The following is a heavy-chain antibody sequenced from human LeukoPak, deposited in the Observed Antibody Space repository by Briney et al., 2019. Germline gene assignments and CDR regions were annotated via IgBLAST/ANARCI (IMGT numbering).Heavy chain of an antibody. CDR3: AKDLGSTVVTPVGFDY. CDR2: IRGSGVST. Sequence: GGSLRLSCAASGFNFISYSMSWVRQAPGKGLEWVSVIRGSGVSTYYADSVKGRFTISRDNSKNTLYLQMNSLRAEDTAVYYCAKDLGSTVVTPVGFDYWGQGTLVTVSS. D-gene: IGHD4-23*01. CDR1: GFNFISYS. V-gene: IGHV3-23*01. J-gene: IGHJ4*02.